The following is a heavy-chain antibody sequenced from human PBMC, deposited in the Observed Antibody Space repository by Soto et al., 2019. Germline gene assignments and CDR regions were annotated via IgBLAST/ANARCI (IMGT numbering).Heavy chain of an antibody. CDR2: IDWNNLK. V-gene: IGHV2-70*01. CDR3: ARMMRGGTFYWNHIDY. Sequence: SGPTLVNPTETLTLTCTFSGFSLSTSTLCVTWIRQPPGKALEWLALIDWNNLKFYKASLKTRLTLSKGTSRNQVVLTVTNVDPVDTGTYYCARMMRGGTFYWNHIDYWGQGALVTVSS. D-gene: IGHD1-1*01. CDR1: GFSLSTSTLC. J-gene: IGHJ4*02.